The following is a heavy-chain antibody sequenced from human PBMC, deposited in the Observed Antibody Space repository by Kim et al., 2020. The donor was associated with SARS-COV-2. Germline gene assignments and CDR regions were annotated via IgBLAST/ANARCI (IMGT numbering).Heavy chain of an antibody. V-gene: IGHV4-39*07. CDR1: GGSISSSSYY. Sequence: SETLSLTCTVSGGSISSSSYYWGWIRQPPGKGLEWIGSIYYRGGTNYNPSPKSRVSISLETSKNQISLHLSSVTDADTTAYYCSSDLVRNSWYPPFYID. CDR3: SSDLVRNSWYPPFYID. D-gene: IGHD6-13*01. CDR2: IYYRGGT. J-gene: IGHJ4*01.